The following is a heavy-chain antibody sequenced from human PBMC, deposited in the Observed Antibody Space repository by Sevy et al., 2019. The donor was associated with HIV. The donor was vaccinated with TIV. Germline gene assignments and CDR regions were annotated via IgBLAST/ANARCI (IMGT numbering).Heavy chain of an antibody. CDR3: AKGVYSSSWYGGGDY. Sequence: GGSLRLSCAASGFTFSSHGMSWVRQAPGKGLEWVSGISSSGGSTYYADSVKGRSSISRDNSKNALYLQMNSLGADDTAVYYCAKGVYSSSWYGGGDYWGQGTLVTVSS. CDR1: GFTFSSHG. J-gene: IGHJ4*02. V-gene: IGHV3-23*01. D-gene: IGHD6-13*01. CDR2: ISSSGGST.